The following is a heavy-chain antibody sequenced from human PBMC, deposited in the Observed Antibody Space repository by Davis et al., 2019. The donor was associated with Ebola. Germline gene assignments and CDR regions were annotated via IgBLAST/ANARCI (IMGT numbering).Heavy chain of an antibody. J-gene: IGHJ2*01. Sequence: ESLKISCAASGFTFSSYSMNWVRQAPGKGLEWIGYSYYGGRTDYNPSLRSRAFISVDTSKNHFSLTLSSVTAADTAIYYCARSVFYDSTGYYVHWYYDLWGRGTLVTVSS. V-gene: IGHV4-59*01. CDR1: GFTFSSYS. D-gene: IGHD3-22*01. CDR3: ARSVFYDSTGYYVHWYYDL. CDR2: SYYGGRT.